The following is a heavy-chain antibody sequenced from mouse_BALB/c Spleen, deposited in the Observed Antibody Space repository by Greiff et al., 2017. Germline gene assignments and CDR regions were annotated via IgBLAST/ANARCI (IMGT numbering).Heavy chain of an antibody. J-gene: IGHJ2*01. V-gene: IGHV5-6*01. CDR1: GFTFSSYG. CDR3: ARLYGLFDY. D-gene: IGHD1-2*01. Sequence: DVHLVESGGDLVKPGGSLKLSCAASGFTFSSYGMSWVRQTPDKRLEWVATISSGGSYTYYPDSVKGRFTISRDNAKNTLYLQMSSLKSEDTAMYYCARLYGLFDYWGQGTTLTVSS. CDR2: ISSGGSYT.